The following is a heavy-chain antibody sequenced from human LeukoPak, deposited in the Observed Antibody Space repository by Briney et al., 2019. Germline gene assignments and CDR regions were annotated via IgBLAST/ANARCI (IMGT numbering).Heavy chain of an antibody. J-gene: IGHJ3*02. D-gene: IGHD4-17*01. CDR2: ISYIGST. CDR1: DDSFSSHY. Sequence: SETLSLTCAVSDDSFSSHYWTWIRQPPGKGLEWIGYISYIGSTNYNPSLKSRVTISIDTSKNQFSLKLSSVTAADTAVYYCARDLVTVTKGFDIWGQGTMISVSS. V-gene: IGHV4-59*11. CDR3: ARDLVTVTKGFDI.